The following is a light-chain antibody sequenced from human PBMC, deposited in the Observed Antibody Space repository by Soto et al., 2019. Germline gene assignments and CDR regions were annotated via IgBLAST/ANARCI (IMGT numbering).Light chain of an antibody. CDR1: QSVGSN. CDR2: AAS. J-gene: IGKJ1*01. V-gene: IGKV3-20*01. Sequence: EIVLTQSPATLSVAPGGRATLSCRASQSVGSNVAWYQQKPGQAPRLLIYAASRRATGIPDRFSGSGSGTDFTLTISRLEPEDFAVYYCQQYGSSPWTFGQGTKVDIK. CDR3: QQYGSSPWT.